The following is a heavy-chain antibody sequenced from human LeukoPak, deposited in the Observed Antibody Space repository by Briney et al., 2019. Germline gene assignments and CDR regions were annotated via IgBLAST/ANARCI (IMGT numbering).Heavy chain of an antibody. CDR1: GYTFTSYA. V-gene: IGHV1-3*01. Sequence: ASVKVSCKASGYTFTSYAMHWVRQAPGQRLEWMGWINAGNGNTKYSQKFQGRVTIIRDTSASTAYMELSSLRSEDTAVYYCARGVEMATIGPDYWGQGTLVTVSS. D-gene: IGHD5-24*01. CDR2: INAGNGNT. J-gene: IGHJ4*02. CDR3: ARGVEMATIGPDY.